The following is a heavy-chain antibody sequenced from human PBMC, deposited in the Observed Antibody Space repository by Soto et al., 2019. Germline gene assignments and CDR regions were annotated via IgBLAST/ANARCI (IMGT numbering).Heavy chain of an antibody. J-gene: IGHJ4*02. D-gene: IGHD6-25*01. V-gene: IGHV3-23*01. CDR1: GFTFSSYA. CDR3: AKGHTRDGYNY. Sequence: EVQLLESGGGLVQPGGSLRLSCVASGFTFSSYAISWVRQAPGKGLEWVSGISDSGGSTYYADSVKGRFTISRDNSKNTLSLQSKRLTAEDSAVYFCAKGHTRDGYNYWGQGTLVTVSS. CDR2: ISDSGGST.